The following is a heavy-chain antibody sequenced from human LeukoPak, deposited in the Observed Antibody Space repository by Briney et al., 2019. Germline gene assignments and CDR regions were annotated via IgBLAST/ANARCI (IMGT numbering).Heavy chain of an antibody. CDR3: ATSAAGWFDL. Sequence: GASVKVSCKVSGYTPTELSMHWMRQAPGKGLEWMGGFDPEDGETIYAQKFQGRVTMTEDTSTDTAYMELSSLRSEDTAVYYCATSAAGWFDLWGQGTLVTVSS. V-gene: IGHV1-24*01. J-gene: IGHJ5*02. D-gene: IGHD6-13*01. CDR1: GYTPTELS. CDR2: FDPEDGET.